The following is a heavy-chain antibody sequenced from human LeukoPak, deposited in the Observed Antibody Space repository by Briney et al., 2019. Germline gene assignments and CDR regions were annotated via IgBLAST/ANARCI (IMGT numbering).Heavy chain of an antibody. D-gene: IGHD3/OR15-3a*01. CDR1: GYSFTSYW. J-gene: IGHJ5*02. CDR3: ARGGLWTHLYNWFDP. Sequence: KDGESLKISCKGSGYSFTSYWIGWVRQMPGKGLEWMGIIYPGDSDTRYSPSFQGQVTISADKSITTAYLQWSSLKASDTAIYYCARGGLWTHLYNWFDPWGQGTLVTVSS. CDR2: IYPGDSDT. V-gene: IGHV5-51*01.